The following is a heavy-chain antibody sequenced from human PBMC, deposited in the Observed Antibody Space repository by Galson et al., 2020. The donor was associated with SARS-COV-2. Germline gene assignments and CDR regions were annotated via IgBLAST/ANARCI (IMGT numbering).Heavy chain of an antibody. CDR3: ASTMTTVYYYNSMDV. Sequence: ASVKVSCKASGYTFTSYGLSWVRQAPGQGLEWMGWISAYNGNTNYAQKLQGRVTMTTDTSTSTAYMELRSLRSDDTAVYYCASTMTTVYYYNSMDVWGQGTTVTVSS. CDR1: GYTFTSYG. J-gene: IGHJ6*02. D-gene: IGHD4-4*01. V-gene: IGHV1-18*04. CDR2: ISAYNGNT.